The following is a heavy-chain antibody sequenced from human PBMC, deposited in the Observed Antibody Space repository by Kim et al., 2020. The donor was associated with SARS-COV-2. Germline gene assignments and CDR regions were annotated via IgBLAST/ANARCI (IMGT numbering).Heavy chain of an antibody. CDR1: GFTVSSNN. CDR2: IYSGGTK. CDR3: ARDLTAAGHPNFDF. Sequence: GGSLRLSCAASGFTVSSNNMSWVRQAPGKGLEWVSVIYSGGTKYYADSVKGRFTISRYNSKNTVYLQMNSLRAEDTAVYYCARDLTAAGHPNFDFWGQGTLVTVSS. J-gene: IGHJ4*02. D-gene: IGHD6-13*01. V-gene: IGHV3-53*01.